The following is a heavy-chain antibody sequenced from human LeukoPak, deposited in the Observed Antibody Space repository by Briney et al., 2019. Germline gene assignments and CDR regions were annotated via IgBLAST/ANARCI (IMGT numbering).Heavy chain of an antibody. V-gene: IGHV4-61*01. CDR1: GGSISSGSYY. CDR3: ARDRDSYGLFDP. J-gene: IGHJ5*02. D-gene: IGHD5-18*01. Sequence: SQTLSLTCTVSGGSISSGSYYWSWIRQPPGKGLEWIGYIYYSGSTNYNPSLKSRVTISVDTSKNQFSLKLSSVTAADTAVYYCARDRDSYGLFDPWGQGTLVTVSS. CDR2: IYYSGST.